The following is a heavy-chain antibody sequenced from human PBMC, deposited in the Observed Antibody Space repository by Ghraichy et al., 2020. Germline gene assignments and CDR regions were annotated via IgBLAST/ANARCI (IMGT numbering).Heavy chain of an antibody. V-gene: IGHV4-4*07. Sequence: SETLSLTCTVSGGSISSYYWSWIRQPAGKGLEWIGRIYTSGSTNYNPSLKSRVTMSVDTSKNQFSLKLSSVTAADTAVYYCARDGITIFGVVIMGWFDPWGQGTLVTVSS. CDR2: IYTSGST. CDR1: GGSISSYY. CDR3: ARDGITIFGVVIMGWFDP. J-gene: IGHJ5*02. D-gene: IGHD3-3*01.